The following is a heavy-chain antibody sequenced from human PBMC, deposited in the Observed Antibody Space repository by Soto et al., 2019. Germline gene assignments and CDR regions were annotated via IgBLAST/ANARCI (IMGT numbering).Heavy chain of an antibody. D-gene: IGHD2-15*01. V-gene: IGHV4-59*08. CDR3: ARLDVGVVAAPFDY. CDR1: GGSISSYY. CDR2: IYYSGST. Sequence: ETLSLTCTVSGGSISSYYWSWIRQPPGKGLEWIGYIYYSGSTNYNPSLRSRVTISVDTSKNQFSLKLSSVTAADTAVYYCARLDVGVVAAPFDYWGQGTLVTVSS. J-gene: IGHJ4*02.